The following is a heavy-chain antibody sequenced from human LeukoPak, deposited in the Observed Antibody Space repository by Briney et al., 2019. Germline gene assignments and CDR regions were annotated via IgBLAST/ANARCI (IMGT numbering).Heavy chain of an antibody. D-gene: IGHD3-10*01. Sequence: SETLSLTCTVSGGSINSGGYYWSWIRQHPGKGLEWIGYIYNSGSTYYNPSLKSRVTISVDTSKNQFSLKLSSVTAADTAVYYCARRGVRGVPFDYWGQGTLVTVSS. CDR2: IYNSGST. J-gene: IGHJ4*02. CDR3: ARRGVRGVPFDY. V-gene: IGHV4-31*03. CDR1: GGSINSGGYY.